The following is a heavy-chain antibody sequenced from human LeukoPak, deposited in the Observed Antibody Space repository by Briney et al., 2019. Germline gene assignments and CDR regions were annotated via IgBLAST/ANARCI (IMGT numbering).Heavy chain of an antibody. CDR3: TTDFQYGSGNFDY. CDR2: IKSKTDGGTT. Sequence: PGGSLRLSCAASGFTFGNAWMSWVRQAPGKGLEWVGRIKSKTDGGTTDYAAPVKGRFTISRDDSKNTLYLQMNSLKTEDTAVYYCTTDFQYGSGNFDYWGQGTLVTVSS. V-gene: IGHV3-15*01. J-gene: IGHJ4*02. CDR1: GFTFGNAW. D-gene: IGHD3-10*01.